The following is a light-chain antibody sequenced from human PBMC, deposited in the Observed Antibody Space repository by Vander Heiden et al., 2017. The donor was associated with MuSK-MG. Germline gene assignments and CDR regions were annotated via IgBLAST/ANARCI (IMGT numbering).Light chain of an antibody. CDR1: SPHIGRSY. CDR3: AAWDDILWV. CDR2: KNG. Sequence: QSVLPQPPSASGSHGQRVTISCSGSSPHIGRSYVHWYQPFPGTAPQLLPHKNGQRPSGVPVRFSGSKSGTSATLAIRGVQSEDGADYYGAAWDDILWVFGGGTKLTVL. J-gene: IGLJ3*02. V-gene: IGLV1-47*01.